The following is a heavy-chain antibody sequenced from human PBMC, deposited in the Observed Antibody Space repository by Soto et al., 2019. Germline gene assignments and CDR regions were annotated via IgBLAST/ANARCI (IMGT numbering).Heavy chain of an antibody. D-gene: IGHD2-2*01. J-gene: IGHJ6*03. CDR3: GGLRVPAAMRFKGYYYYYMDV. Sequence: SETLSLTCAVYGGSFSGYYWSWIRQPPGKGLEWIGEINHSGSTNYNPSLKSRVTISVDTSKNQFSLKLSSVTAADTAVYYCGGLRVPAAMRFKGYYYYYMDVWGKGTTVTVSS. CDR2: INHSGST. CDR1: GGSFSGYY. V-gene: IGHV4-34*01.